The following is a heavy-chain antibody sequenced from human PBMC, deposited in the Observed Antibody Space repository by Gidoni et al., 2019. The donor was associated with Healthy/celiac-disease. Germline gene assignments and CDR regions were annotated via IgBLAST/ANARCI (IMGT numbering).Heavy chain of an antibody. D-gene: IGHD4-17*01. CDR1: AGSIRSYY. Sequence: QVQLQESGPGLVKPSETLSLPCPVSAGSIRSYYWRWIRQPPGKGLEWIGYIYYSGSTNYNPSLKSRVTISVDTSKNQFSLKLSSVTAADTAVYYCARGVGDYGDYRGGYYYYGMDVWGQGTTVTVSS. CDR2: IYYSGST. V-gene: IGHV4-59*01. CDR3: ARGVGDYGDYRGGYYYYGMDV. J-gene: IGHJ6*02.